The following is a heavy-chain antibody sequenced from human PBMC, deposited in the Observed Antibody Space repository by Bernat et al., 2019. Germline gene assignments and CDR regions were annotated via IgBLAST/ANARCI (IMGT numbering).Heavy chain of an antibody. CDR3: ARGRQSTMVATGLDY. D-gene: IGHD3-10*01. CDR1: GYTFTSYA. J-gene: IGHJ4*02. Sequence: QVQLVQSGAEVKKPGASVKVSCKASGYTFTSYAMHWVRQAPGQRLEWMGWINAGNGNTKYSQKFQGRVTITRDTSASTAYMELSSLRSEDTAVYYCARGRQSTMVATGLDYWGQGTLVTASS. CDR2: INAGNGNT. V-gene: IGHV1-3*01.